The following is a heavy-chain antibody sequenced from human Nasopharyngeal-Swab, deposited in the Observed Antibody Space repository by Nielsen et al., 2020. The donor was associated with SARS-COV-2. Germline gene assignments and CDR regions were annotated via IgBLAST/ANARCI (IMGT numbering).Heavy chain of an antibody. J-gene: IGHJ5*02. V-gene: IGHV3-74*01. Sequence: GGSLRLSCAASGFTFRSYWMHWVRKVPGKGLVWVSRINEDGSITNYADSVEGRFTISRDNAKNTLFLHMNSLRAEDTAVYYCGRDLGGRFSTWGQGTLVTASS. CDR3: GRDLGGRFST. CDR1: GFTFRSYW. D-gene: IGHD3-16*01. CDR2: INEDGSIT.